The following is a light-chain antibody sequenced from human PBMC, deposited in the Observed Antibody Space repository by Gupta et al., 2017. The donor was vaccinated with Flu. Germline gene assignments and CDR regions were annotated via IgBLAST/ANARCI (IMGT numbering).Light chain of an antibody. J-gene: IGKJ3*01. CDR3: QGDDNLPVT. CDR1: QDISNY. Sequence: DIQMTQSPSSLSASVGDRVTITCQASQDISNYLNWYQQKPGKAPKLLIYDASKLETGVPSRFSGSGSGTDFTFTIRILHPEDLATYYIQGDDNLPVTFGHGTRVDIK. V-gene: IGKV1-33*01. CDR2: DAS.